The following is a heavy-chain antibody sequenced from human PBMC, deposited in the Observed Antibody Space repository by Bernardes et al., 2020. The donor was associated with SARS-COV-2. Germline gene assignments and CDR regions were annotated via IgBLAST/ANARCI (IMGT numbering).Heavy chain of an antibody. V-gene: IGHV2-5*02. CDR1: GFSLSTSGVG. CDR2: IYWDDDK. Sequence: SVPTRVKPTQTLTLTCTFSGFSLSTSGVGVGWIRQPPGKALEWLALIYWDDDKRYSPSLKSRLTITKDTSKNQVVLTMTNMDPVDTATYYCAHRRKMTTSYYYYYYGMDVWGQGTTVTGSS. D-gene: IGHD4-4*01. J-gene: IGHJ6*02. CDR3: AHRRKMTTSYYYYYYGMDV.